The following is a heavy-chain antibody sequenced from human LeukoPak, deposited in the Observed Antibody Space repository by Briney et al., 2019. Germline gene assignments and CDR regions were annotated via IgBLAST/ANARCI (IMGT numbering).Heavy chain of an antibody. CDR3: ARHPGGDPADY. V-gene: IGHV4-39*01. CDR1: GFTFSSYT. CDR2: IYYSGST. D-gene: IGHD2-21*02. J-gene: IGHJ4*02. Sequence: GSLRLSCAASGFTFSSYTMNWVRQPPGKGLEWIGSIYYSGSTYYNPSLKSRVTISVDTSKNQFSLKLSSVTAADTAVYYCARHPGGDPADYWGQGTLVTVSS.